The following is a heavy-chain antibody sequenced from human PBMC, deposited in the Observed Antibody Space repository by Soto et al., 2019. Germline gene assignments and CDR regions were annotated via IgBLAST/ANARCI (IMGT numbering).Heavy chain of an antibody. J-gene: IGHJ2*01. D-gene: IGHD3-10*01. Sequence: EVQLLESGGGLVQPGGSLRLSCAAAGFTFSTYAMNWVRLAPGRGLEWVSGINSAGGTFYADSAKGRFTISRDNSENTLYLQMNGLRAEDTAIYYCANTPRGGHHGDWCFDLWGRGTLVTVSS. V-gene: IGHV3-23*01. CDR2: INSAGGT. CDR1: GFTFSTYA. CDR3: ANTPRGGHHGDWCFDL.